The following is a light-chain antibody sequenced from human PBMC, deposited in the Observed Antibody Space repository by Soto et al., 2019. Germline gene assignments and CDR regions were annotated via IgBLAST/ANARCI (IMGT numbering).Light chain of an antibody. V-gene: IGKV1-17*03. Sequence: DVQMTQSPSAMSASVGDRVTITCRASQDISRFVAWFQQKPGKAPERLIYDTSSLQPGVPSRFSGSGSGTEFTLAISGLQPEDIATYYCQQYDNLPLTFGGGTKVDIK. CDR2: DTS. CDR3: QQYDNLPLT. CDR1: QDISRF. J-gene: IGKJ4*01.